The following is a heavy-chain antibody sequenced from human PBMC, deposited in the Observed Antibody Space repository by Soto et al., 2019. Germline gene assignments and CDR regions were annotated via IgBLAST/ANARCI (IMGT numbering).Heavy chain of an antibody. CDR3: ARDLVRGYDREFDY. V-gene: IGHV1-2*02. J-gene: IGHJ4*02. D-gene: IGHD3-10*01. CDR2: INPNSGDT. Sequence: SVNVSCKASGYNFTTYTIRWVRQAPGQGPEWVGWINPNSGDTNQVQKVQGRVNMTRDPSTSTAYMELSRLRSDETAVYYCARDLVRGYDREFDYWGQGTLDTVSS. CDR1: GYNFTTYT.